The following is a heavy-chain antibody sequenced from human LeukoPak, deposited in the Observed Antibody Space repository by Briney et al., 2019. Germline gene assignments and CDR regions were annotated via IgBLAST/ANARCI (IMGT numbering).Heavy chain of an antibody. J-gene: IGHJ4*02. Sequence: PGGSLRLSCAASGFTVSSNYMSWVRQAPGKGLEWVSVIYSGGSTYYADSVKGRFTISRDNSKNSLYLQMNSLRTEDTALYYCAKDIGVGYFDYWGQGTLVTVSS. CDR3: AKDIGVGYFDY. V-gene: IGHV3-53*05. CDR1: GFTVSSNY. CDR2: IYSGGST. D-gene: IGHD2-15*01.